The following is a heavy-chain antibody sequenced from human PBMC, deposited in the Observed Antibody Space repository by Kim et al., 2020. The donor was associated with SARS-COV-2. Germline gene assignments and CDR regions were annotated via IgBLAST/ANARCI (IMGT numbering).Heavy chain of an antibody. CDR3: AKVGGADLDF. Sequence: GGSLRLSCAASGFTFSTYAMSWVRQAPGKGLEWVSSISGSGDDTYYADSVKGRFTISRDNSKNTLYLQMNSLRAEDTAIYFCAKVGGADLDFWGQGTLVT. CDR1: GFTFSTYA. D-gene: IGHD1-26*01. CDR2: ISGSGDDT. J-gene: IGHJ4*02. V-gene: IGHV3-23*01.